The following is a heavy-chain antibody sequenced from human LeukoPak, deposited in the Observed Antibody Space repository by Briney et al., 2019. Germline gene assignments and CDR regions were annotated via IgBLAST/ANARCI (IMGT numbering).Heavy chain of an antibody. CDR3: ARDLSYCNGGGCYSSGY. Sequence: TSETLSLTCTVSGYSIRSGYYWGWIRQPPGKGLEWIGSIDHSGSTYYIPSLKSRVTISVDTSKNQFSLKLSSVTAADTAVYYCARDLSYCNGGGCYSSGYWGQGTLVTVSS. J-gene: IGHJ4*02. V-gene: IGHV4-38-2*02. D-gene: IGHD2-15*01. CDR2: IDHSGST. CDR1: GYSIRSGYY.